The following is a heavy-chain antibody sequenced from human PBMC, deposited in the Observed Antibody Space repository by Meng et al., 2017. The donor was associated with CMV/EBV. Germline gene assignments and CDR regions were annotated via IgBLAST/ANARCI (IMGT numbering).Heavy chain of an antibody. CDR3: ARVTSRVAGAFDY. CDR1: GGSISRVDYY. V-gene: IGHV4-30-4*08. D-gene: IGHD1-14*01. J-gene: IGHJ4*02. CDR2: IYYSGST. Sequence: VLLQESGTVLAKPSQTLTLTCTVSGGSISRVDYYWGWIRQPPGKGLEWIGYIYYSGSTYYNPSLKSRVTISVDTSKNQFSLKLSSVTAADTAVYYCARVTSRVAGAFDYWGQGTLVTVSS.